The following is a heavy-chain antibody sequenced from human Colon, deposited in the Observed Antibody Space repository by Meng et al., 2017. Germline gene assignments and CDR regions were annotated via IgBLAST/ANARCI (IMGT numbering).Heavy chain of an antibody. CDR3: ARGSGSSSRGYDY. J-gene: IGHJ4*02. D-gene: IGHD6-19*01. V-gene: IGHV1-18*01. CDR1: GYTFNNYD. CDR2: ISGYTGNT. Sequence: ASVKVSCKASGYTFNNYDISWVRQAPGQGLEWGGWISGYTGNTNYAHDLRGRVTLTRDTSTSTAHMELGSLRSDDTAVYYCARGSGSSSRGYDYWGQGTLVTVSS.